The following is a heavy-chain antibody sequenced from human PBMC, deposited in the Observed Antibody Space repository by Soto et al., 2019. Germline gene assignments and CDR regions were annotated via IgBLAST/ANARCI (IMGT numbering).Heavy chain of an antibody. CDR3: ASAYYDSSVSAFDI. CDR2: IYHSGST. Sequence: SETLSLTCAVSGVSISSSNWWSWVRQPPGKGLEWIGEIYHSGSTNYNPSLKSRVTISVDKSKNRFSLKLSSVTAADTAVYYCASAYYDSSVSAFDIWGQGTMVTVSS. V-gene: IGHV4-4*02. D-gene: IGHD3-22*01. CDR1: GVSISSSNW. J-gene: IGHJ3*02.